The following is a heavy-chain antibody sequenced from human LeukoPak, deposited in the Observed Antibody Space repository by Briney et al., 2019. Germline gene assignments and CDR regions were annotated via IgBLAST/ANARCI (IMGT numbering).Heavy chain of an antibody. D-gene: IGHD1-26*01. CDR1: GYTFTSYG. V-gene: IGHV1-69*04. CDR2: IIPILGIA. CDR3: ASGVEAAGSYPFHDAFDI. Sequence: GASVKVSCKASGYTFTSYGISWVRQAPGQGLEWMGRIIPILGIANYAQKFQGRVTITADKSTSTAYMELSSLRSEDTAVYYCASGVEAAGSYPFHDAFDIWGQGTMVTVSS. J-gene: IGHJ3*02.